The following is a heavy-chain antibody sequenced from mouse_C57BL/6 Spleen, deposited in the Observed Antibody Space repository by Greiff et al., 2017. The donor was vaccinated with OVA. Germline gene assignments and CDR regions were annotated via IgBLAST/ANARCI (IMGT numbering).Heavy chain of an antibody. CDR1: GYTFTSYW. Sequence: QVQLQQPGAELVMPGASVKLSCKASGYTFTSYWMHWVKQRPGQGLEWIGEIDPSDSYTNYNQKFKGKSTLTVDKSSSTAYMQLSSLTSEDSAVYYCARWGLRGAMDYWGQGTSVTVSS. J-gene: IGHJ4*01. CDR3: ARWGLRGAMDY. D-gene: IGHD2-4*01. CDR2: IDPSDSYT. V-gene: IGHV1-69*01.